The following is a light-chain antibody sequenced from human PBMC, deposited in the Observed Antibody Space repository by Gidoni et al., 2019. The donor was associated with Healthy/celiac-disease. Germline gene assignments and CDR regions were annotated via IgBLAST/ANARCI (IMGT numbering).Light chain of an antibody. Sequence: EIVLTQSPATLSLPPGERATLSCRASQSVSSYLAWYQQNPGQAPRLLSYDASNRATGIPARFSGSGSGTDFTLTICSLEPEDFEVYCCQERRNWARVTFGQGTRLEIK. CDR1: QSVSSY. CDR3: QERRNWARVT. CDR2: DAS. V-gene: IGKV3-11*01. J-gene: IGKJ5*01.